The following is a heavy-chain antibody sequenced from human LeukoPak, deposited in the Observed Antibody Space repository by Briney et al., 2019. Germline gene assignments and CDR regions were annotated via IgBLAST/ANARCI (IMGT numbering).Heavy chain of an antibody. J-gene: IGHJ4*02. V-gene: IGHV3-23*01. CDR2: ISGSGGST. CDR3: AKHGSGSSITGY. CDR1: GFTFSSYA. Sequence: GGSLRLSCGASGFTFSSYAMSWVRQAPGKGLEWVSAISGSGGSTYYADSVKGRFTISRDNSKNTLYLQMNSLRAEDTAVYYCAKHGSGSSITGYWGQGTLVTVSS. D-gene: IGHD6-6*01.